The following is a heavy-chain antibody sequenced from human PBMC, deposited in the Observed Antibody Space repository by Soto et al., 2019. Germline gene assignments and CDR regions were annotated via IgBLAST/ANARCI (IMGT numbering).Heavy chain of an antibody. CDR2: ISASVGST. CDR1: GFTFSNYA. J-gene: IGHJ4*02. Sequence: EVQLLESGGGSVQTGGSLRLSCAASGFTFSNYAMSWVRQAPGKGLEWFSAISASVGSTYYTDSEKGRFTNSRDNSKNPLYQQMNSLRAEDTAVYYCAKGGQSYDYWGQGTLVTVSS. CDR3: AKGGQSYDY. V-gene: IGHV3-23*01. D-gene: IGHD3-10*01.